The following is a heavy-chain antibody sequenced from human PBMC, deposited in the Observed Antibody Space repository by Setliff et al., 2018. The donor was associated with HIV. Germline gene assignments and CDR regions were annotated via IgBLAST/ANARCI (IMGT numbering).Heavy chain of an antibody. CDR2: THHSGST. V-gene: IGHV4-38-2*01. Sequence: PSETLSLTCAVSASSISSDYCWGWIRQPPGKGLEWIGSTHHSGSTYYNPSLNSRVTISVDTSKNHFSLKLRSVTAVDTAVYYCARHLLRGYIYIVFDYWGQGTLVTVSS. J-gene: IGHJ4*02. CDR3: ARHLLRGYIYIVFDY. CDR1: ASSISSDYC. D-gene: IGHD5-18*01.